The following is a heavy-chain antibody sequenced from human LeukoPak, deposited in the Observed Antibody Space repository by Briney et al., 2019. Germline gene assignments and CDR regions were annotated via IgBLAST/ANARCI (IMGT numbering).Heavy chain of an antibody. Sequence: ASVKVSFKASGYTFTRYYMQLVRQAPGQGLEWMGIINPSGGSTSYAQKFQGRVTMTRDTSTSTVYMELSSLRSEDTAVYYCARSLLRYFDSPLRYWGQGTLVTVSS. J-gene: IGHJ4*02. V-gene: IGHV1-46*01. D-gene: IGHD3-9*01. CDR1: GYTFTRYY. CDR3: ARSLLRYFDSPLRY. CDR2: INPSGGST.